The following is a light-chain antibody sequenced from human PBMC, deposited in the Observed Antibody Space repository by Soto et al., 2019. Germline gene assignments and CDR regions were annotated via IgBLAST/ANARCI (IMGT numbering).Light chain of an antibody. J-gene: IGKJ2*01. CDR1: QSVSSSY. V-gene: IGKV3-20*01. CDR2: GAS. Sequence: EIVLTQSPGTLSLSPGERATLSCRASQSVSSSYLAWYQQKPGQAPRLLIHGASSRATGIPDSFRGSGPETDFTLTISRLEPEDFAVYYCQQYGSSPPYTFGQGTKLEIK. CDR3: QQYGSSPPYT.